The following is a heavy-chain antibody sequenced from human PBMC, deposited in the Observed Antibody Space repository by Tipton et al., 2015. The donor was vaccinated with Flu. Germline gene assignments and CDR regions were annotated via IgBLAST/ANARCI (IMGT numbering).Heavy chain of an antibody. Sequence: SLRLSCAASVFTVSSNYMSWVRQAPGKGLEWVSVIYSGGSTYYADSVKGRFTISRDNSKNTLYLQMNSLRAEDTAVYYCARDALGIGAFDIWGQGTMVTVSS. CDR3: ARDALGIGAFDI. V-gene: IGHV3-53*01. CDR2: IYSGGST. D-gene: IGHD7-27*01. J-gene: IGHJ3*02. CDR1: VFTVSSNY.